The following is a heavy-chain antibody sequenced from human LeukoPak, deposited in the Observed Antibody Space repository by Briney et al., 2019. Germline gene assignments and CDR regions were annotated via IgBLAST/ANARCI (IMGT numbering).Heavy chain of an antibody. V-gene: IGHV1-18*01. CDR1: GYTFTSFD. D-gene: IGHD1-26*01. CDR3: ARVGATIGFDY. Sequence: GASVKVSCKTSGYTFTSFDISWVRQAPGQGLEWMGWISAYNGNTNYAQKLQGRVTMTTDTSTSTAYMELRSLRSDDTAVYYCARVGATIGFDYWGQGTLVTVSS. CDR2: ISAYNGNT. J-gene: IGHJ4*02.